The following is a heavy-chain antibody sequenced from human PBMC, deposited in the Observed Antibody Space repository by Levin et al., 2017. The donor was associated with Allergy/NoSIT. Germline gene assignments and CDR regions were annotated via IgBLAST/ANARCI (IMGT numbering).Heavy chain of an antibody. CDR3: ASHYYGSGRQDAFDS. Sequence: SQTLSLTCTVSGGSISSGGYYWSWIRQHPGKGLEWIGYIYYSGSTYYNPSLKSRVTISVDTSKNQFSLKLSSVTAADTAVYYCASHYYGSGRQDAFDSWGQGTMVTVSS. CDR1: GGSISSGGYY. D-gene: IGHD3-10*01. CDR2: IYYSGST. J-gene: IGHJ3*02. V-gene: IGHV4-31*03.